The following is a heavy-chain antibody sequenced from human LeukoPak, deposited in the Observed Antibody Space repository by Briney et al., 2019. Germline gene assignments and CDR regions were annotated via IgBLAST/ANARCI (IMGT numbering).Heavy chain of an antibody. CDR2: IYYSGST. CDR3: ARTDSGSLDY. V-gene: IGHV4-39*01. J-gene: IGHJ4*02. CDR1: GGSISSSSYY. Sequence: SETLSLTCTVSGGSISSSSYYWGWIRQPPVKGLEWIGSIYYSGSTYYNPSLKSRVTISVDTSKNQFSLKLSSVTAADTAVYYCARTDSGSLDYWGQGTLVTVSS. D-gene: IGHD3-22*01.